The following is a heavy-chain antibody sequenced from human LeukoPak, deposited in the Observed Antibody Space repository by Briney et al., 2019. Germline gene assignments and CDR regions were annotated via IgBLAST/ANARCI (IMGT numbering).Heavy chain of an antibody. CDR1: GFTVSNNY. CDR3: ARDSSMLRGPLVIYYFDF. D-gene: IGHD3-10*01. CDR2: IYSSGST. J-gene: IGHJ4*02. V-gene: IGHV3-53*01. Sequence: GGSLRLSCAASGFTVSNNYMSWVRQAPGKGLEWVSVIYSSGSTYYADSVKGRFTISRDNSKNTLYLQMNSLRVEDTAVYYCARDSSMLRGPLVIYYFDFWGQGTLVTVSS.